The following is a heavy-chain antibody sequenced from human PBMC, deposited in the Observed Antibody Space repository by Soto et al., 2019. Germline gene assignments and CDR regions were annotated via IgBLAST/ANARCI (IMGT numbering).Heavy chain of an antibody. CDR3: ARQYGVRIDY. J-gene: IGHJ4*02. D-gene: IGHD2-8*01. CDR2: IHYSGST. CDR1: GDSISNYY. Sequence: QVQLQESGPGLVKPSETLSLTCTVSGDSISNYYWIWIRQPPGKGLEWIGYIHYSGSTNYNPSFKXLVXIXADTSKNQFSLKLTSATAADTAIYYCARQYGVRIDYWGQGTLVTVSS. V-gene: IGHV4-59*01.